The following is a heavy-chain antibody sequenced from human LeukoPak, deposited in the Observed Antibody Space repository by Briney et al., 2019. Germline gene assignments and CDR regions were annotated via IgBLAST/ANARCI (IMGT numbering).Heavy chain of an antibody. D-gene: IGHD1-26*01. J-gene: IGHJ4*02. CDR2: IYYSGST. CDR1: GGSISSSSYY. CDR3: ASHWGFGGSDSSDY. Sequence: SETLSLTCTVSGGSISSSSYYWGWIRQPPGKGLEWIGSIYYSGSTYYNPSLKSRVTISVDTSKNQFSLKLSSVTAADTAVYYCASHWGFGGSDSSDYWGQGTLVTVSS. V-gene: IGHV4-39*07.